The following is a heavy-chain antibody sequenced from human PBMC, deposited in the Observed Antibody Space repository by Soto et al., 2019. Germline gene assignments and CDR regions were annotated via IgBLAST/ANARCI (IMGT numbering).Heavy chain of an antibody. J-gene: IGHJ5*02. Sequence: EVQLVESGGDFVQPGGSLRLSCAASGFTFSTYAMSWVRQAPGKGLEWVSTISGSGSSTFYAGALKGRFAMSRDNSKNRLFLTMNSLRMVDTAIYYSAKELPLGSTVDLGTWGQGTLVTVSS. D-gene: IGHD1-26*01. CDR3: AKELPLGSTVDLGT. CDR1: GFTFSTYA. V-gene: IGHV3-23*04. CDR2: ISGSGSST.